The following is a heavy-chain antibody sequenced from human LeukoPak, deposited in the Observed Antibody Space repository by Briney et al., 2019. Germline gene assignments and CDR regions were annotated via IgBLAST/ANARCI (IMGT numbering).Heavy chain of an antibody. D-gene: IGHD5-18*01. CDR1: GFTFSSYA. V-gene: IGHV3-23*01. Sequence: GGSLRLSCAASGFTFSSYAMSWVRQAPGKGLEWVSAISGSGGSTYYADSVKGRFAISRDNSKNTLYLQMNSLRAEDTAVYYCAGRGYSYGFDYWGQGTLVTVSS. J-gene: IGHJ4*02. CDR2: ISGSGGST. CDR3: AGRGYSYGFDY.